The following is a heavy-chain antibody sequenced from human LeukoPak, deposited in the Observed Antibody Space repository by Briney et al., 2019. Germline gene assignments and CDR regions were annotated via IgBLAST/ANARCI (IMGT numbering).Heavy chain of an antibody. CDR1: GYTFTGYY. CDR3: ARDADIVVVVANYYFDY. D-gene: IGHD2-15*01. J-gene: IGHJ4*02. Sequence: ASVKVSCKASGYTFTGYYMHWVRHAPGQGLEWMGWINPNSGGTNYAQTLQGRVTMTRDTSISTAYLELSRLTSDDTAVYYCARDADIVVVVANYYFDYWGQGTLVTVSS. CDR2: INPNSGGT. V-gene: IGHV1-2*02.